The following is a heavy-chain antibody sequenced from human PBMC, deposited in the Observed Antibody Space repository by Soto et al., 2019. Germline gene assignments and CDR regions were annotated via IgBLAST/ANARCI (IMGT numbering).Heavy chain of an antibody. J-gene: IGHJ4*02. CDR1: GYTVTGYD. D-gene: IGHD4-17*01. Sequence: ASVKVSCKASGYTVTGYDIHWVRQATGQGLEWMGWMNPNTGGTNYAQKFQGWVTMTRDTSISTAYMELSRLRAEDTALYYCARDVDADFRTDFDYWGRGTLVTVSS. V-gene: IGHV1-2*04. CDR2: MNPNTGGT. CDR3: ARDVDADFRTDFDY.